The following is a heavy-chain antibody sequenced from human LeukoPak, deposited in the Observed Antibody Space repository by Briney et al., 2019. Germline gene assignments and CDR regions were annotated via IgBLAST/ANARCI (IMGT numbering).Heavy chain of an antibody. J-gene: IGHJ6*02. CDR2: ISSSSSYI. Sequence: GGSLRLSCAASGFTFSSYSMNWVRQAPGKGLEWVSSISSSSSYIYYADSVKGRFTISRDNAKNSLYLQMNSLGAEDTAVYYCARDLEYYDILTGYYSPYGMDVWGQGTTVTVSS. D-gene: IGHD3-9*01. V-gene: IGHV3-21*01. CDR3: ARDLEYYDILTGYYSPYGMDV. CDR1: GFTFSSYS.